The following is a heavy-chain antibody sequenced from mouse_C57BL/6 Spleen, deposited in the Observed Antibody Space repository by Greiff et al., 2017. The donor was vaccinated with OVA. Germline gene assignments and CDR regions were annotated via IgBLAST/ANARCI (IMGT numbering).Heavy chain of an antibody. Sequence: QVQLQQSGAELVKPGASVKMSCKASGYTFTSYWITWVKQRPGQGLEWIGVIYPGSGSTNYNEKFKSKATLTVDTSSSTAYMQLSSLTSEDSAVYYCARPHYYGSSSYYFDYWGQGTTLTVSS. CDR2: IYPGSGST. D-gene: IGHD1-1*01. V-gene: IGHV1-55*01. J-gene: IGHJ2*01. CDR3: ARPHYYGSSSYYFDY. CDR1: GYTFTSYW.